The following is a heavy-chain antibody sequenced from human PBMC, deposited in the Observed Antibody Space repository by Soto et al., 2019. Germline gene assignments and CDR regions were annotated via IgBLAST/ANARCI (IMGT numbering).Heavy chain of an antibody. D-gene: IGHD4-17*01. CDR3: AKVWGVYGDYGSDY. V-gene: IGHV3-30*18. J-gene: IGHJ4*02. Sequence: GGSLRLSCAASGFTFSSYGMHWFRQAPGKGLEWVAVISYDGSNKYYADSVKGRFTISRDNSKNTLYLQMNSLRAEDTAVYYCAKVWGVYGDYGSDYWGQGTLVTVSS. CDR1: GFTFSSYG. CDR2: ISYDGSNK.